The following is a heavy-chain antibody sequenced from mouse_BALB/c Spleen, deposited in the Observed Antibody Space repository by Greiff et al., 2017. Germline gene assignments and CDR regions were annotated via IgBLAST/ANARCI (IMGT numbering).Heavy chain of an antibody. CDR2: ISDGGSYT. CDR1: GFTFSDYY. Sequence: EVKLVESGGGLVKPGGSLKLSCAASGFTFSDYYMYWVRQTPEKRLEWVATISDGGSYTYYPDSVKGRFTISRDNAKNNLYLQMSSLKSEDTAMYYCARDRVTKRYYAMDYWGQGTSVTVSS. V-gene: IGHV5-4*02. CDR3: ARDRVTKRYYAMDY. J-gene: IGHJ4*01. D-gene: IGHD2-2*01.